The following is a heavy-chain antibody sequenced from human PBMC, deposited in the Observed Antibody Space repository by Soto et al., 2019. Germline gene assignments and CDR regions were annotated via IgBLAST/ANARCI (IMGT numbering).Heavy chain of an antibody. V-gene: IGHV3-33*01. CDR2: IWYDGSNE. CDR3: ARGAEDYDYCYYGMDV. J-gene: IGHJ6*02. D-gene: IGHD4-17*01. CDR1: GFSFSTYG. Sequence: GGSLRLSCAASGFSFSTYGMHWVRQTPGRGLDWVAVIWYDGSNEYYADSVKGRFTISRDNAKNSLYLQMNSLRAEDTAVYYCARGAEDYDYCYYGMDVWGQGTTVTVSS.